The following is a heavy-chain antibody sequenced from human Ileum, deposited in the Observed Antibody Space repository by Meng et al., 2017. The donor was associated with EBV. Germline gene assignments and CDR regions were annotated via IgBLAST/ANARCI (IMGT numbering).Heavy chain of an antibody. V-gene: IGHV3-11*01. D-gene: IGHD3-22*01. Sequence: GLLVASGAGLVKPGGYLRLSCAASGFSFSVYYMSWIRQAAGKGLEWVSYISSSGSTIYYADSVKGQFTISRDNAKNSLYLQMNSLRAEDTAVYYCARDTSYYDSSGYCDYWGQGTLVTVSS. CDR1: GFSFSVYY. CDR2: ISSSGSTI. CDR3: ARDTSYYDSSGYCDY. J-gene: IGHJ4*02.